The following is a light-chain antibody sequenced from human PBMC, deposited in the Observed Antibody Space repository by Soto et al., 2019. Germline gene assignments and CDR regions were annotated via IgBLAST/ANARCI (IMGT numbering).Light chain of an antibody. CDR3: QQHGT. V-gene: IGKV3-15*01. Sequence: EIVMTQSPATLSVSPGERATLSCRASQSVSSNLAWYQQKPGQAPRLLIYGASTRATGIPARFSGSGSGTEFTLTISSLRSEDFAVYYCQQHGTFGPGTKVDIK. CDR2: GAS. J-gene: IGKJ3*01. CDR1: QSVSSN.